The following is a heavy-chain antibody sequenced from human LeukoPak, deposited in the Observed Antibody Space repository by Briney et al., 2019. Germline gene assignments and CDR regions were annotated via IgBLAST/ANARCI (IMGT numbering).Heavy chain of an antibody. Sequence: QAGGSLRLSCEASGFTFSNYAMTWVRQAPGKGLEWVSAISGSGISTYYTDSVKGRFTISRDSSKNTLYLQMNSLRAEDTALYHCAKGRTAVAGVYFFDNWGQGTLVAVSS. D-gene: IGHD6-19*01. CDR2: ISGSGIST. V-gene: IGHV3-23*01. CDR3: AKGRTAVAGVYFFDN. J-gene: IGHJ4*02. CDR1: GFTFSNYA.